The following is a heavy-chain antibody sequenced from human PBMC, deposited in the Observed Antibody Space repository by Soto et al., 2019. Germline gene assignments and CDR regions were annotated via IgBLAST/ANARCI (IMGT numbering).Heavy chain of an antibody. CDR3: ARGWVKGIAAVGTGNNYYYYYIDV. V-gene: IGHV3-21*01. Sequence: PGGSLRLSCAASGSTFSSYSMNWVRQAPGKGLEWVSSISSSSSYIYYADSVKGRFTISRDNAKNSLYLQMNSLRAEDTAVYYCARGWVKGIAAVGTGNNYYYYYIDVRAKRTTVTGSS. CDR1: GSTFSSYS. D-gene: IGHD6-13*01. CDR2: ISSSSSYI. J-gene: IGHJ6*03.